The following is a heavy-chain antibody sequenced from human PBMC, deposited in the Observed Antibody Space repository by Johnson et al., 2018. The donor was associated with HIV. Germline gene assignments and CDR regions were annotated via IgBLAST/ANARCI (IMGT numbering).Heavy chain of an antibody. D-gene: IGHD6-19*01. CDR2: ISYDGSNI. J-gene: IGHJ3*02. CDR1: GFTFSSYA. V-gene: IGHV3-30*04. CDR3: AKGGSAVAVAFDI. Sequence: QVQLVESGGGVVQPGRSLRLSCAASGFTFSSYAMHWVRQAPGKGLEWVAVISYDGSNIYYADSVNGRFTISRDNSKNTLFLQMNSLRAEDTAVYYCAKGGSAVAVAFDIWGQGTMVTVSS.